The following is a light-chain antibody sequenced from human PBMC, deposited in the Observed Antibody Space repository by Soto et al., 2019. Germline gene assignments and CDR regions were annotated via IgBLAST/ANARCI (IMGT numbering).Light chain of an antibody. V-gene: IGKV3-11*01. J-gene: IGKJ2*01. Sequence: DIVLTQSPATLSLSPGERASLSCRASQSVGTSLAWYQQRPGQAPRLLLSAASTRATGIPARFSGSGTGTDFTLTISGLQPEGVAVYYCQQRVNWPPRDTFGQGTKLEIK. CDR1: QSVGTS. CDR2: AAS. CDR3: QQRVNWPPRDT.